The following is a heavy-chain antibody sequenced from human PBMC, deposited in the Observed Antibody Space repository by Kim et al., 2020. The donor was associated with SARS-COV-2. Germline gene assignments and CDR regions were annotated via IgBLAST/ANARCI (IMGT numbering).Heavy chain of an antibody. D-gene: IGHD5-18*01. V-gene: IGHV4-34*01. CDR3: ATVYSYGSSWFDP. Sequence: YNPSLKSRVTISVDTSKTQFSLKLSSVTAADTAVYYWATVYSYGSSWFDPWGQGTLVTVSS. J-gene: IGHJ5*02.